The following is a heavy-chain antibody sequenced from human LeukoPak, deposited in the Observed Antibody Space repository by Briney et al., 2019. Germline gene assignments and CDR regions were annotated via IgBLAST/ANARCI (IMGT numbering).Heavy chain of an antibody. CDR1: GFTFSSYA. D-gene: IGHD3-3*01. Sequence: GGSLRLSCAASGFTFSSYAMSWVRQAPGKGLEWVSAISGSGGSTYYADSVKGRFTISRDNSKNTLYLQMNSLRAEDTAVYYCAKNPITIFGVVTRHHPLDYWGQGTLVTVSS. V-gene: IGHV3-23*01. CDR2: ISGSGGST. J-gene: IGHJ4*02. CDR3: AKNPITIFGVVTRHHPLDY.